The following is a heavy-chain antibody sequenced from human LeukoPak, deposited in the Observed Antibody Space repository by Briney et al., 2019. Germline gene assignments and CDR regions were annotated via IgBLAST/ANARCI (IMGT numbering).Heavy chain of an antibody. CDR2: INAGNGNT. V-gene: IGHV1-3*01. CDR3: ARRSDWGSWYFDY. CDR1: GYTFTSYA. Sequence: ASVKVSCKASGYTFTSYAMHWVRQAPGQRLEWMEWINAGNGNTKYSQKFQGRVTITRDTSASTAYMELSSLRSEDTAVYYCARRSDWGSWYFDYWGQGTLVTVSS. J-gene: IGHJ4*02. D-gene: IGHD7-27*01.